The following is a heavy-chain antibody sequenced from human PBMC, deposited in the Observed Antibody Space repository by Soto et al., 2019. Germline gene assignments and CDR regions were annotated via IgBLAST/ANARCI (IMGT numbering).Heavy chain of an antibody. D-gene: IGHD3-3*01. Sequence: ASVKVSCKASGYIFVNYGIAWVRQAPGQGLEWMGWINPNSGGTNYAQKFQGWVTMTRDTSISTAYMELSRLRSDDTAVYYCARDLSSYYDFWSGYSYYFDYWGQGTLVTV. CDR1: GYIFVNYG. V-gene: IGHV1-2*04. CDR2: INPNSGGT. J-gene: IGHJ4*02. CDR3: ARDLSSYYDFWSGYSYYFDY.